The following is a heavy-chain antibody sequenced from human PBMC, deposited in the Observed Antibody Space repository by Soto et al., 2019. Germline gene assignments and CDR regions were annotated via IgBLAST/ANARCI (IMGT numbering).Heavy chain of an antibody. D-gene: IGHD2-21*01. CDR1: GFTFTSYA. CDR3: ARGNCEFDY. CDR2: ITYNGGST. Sequence: VQLVESGGGLVQPGGSLRLSCAASGFTFTSYAMHWVRQAPGKGLECVSTITYNGGSTYYANSVKGRFTISRDNSKNTLYLQMGSLRAEDMGVYYCARGNCEFDYWGQGTLVTVSS. V-gene: IGHV3-64*01. J-gene: IGHJ4*02.